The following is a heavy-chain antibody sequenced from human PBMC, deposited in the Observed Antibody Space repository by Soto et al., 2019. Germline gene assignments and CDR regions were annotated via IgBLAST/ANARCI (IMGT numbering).Heavy chain of an antibody. J-gene: IGHJ2*01. Sequence: EVQLVESGGGVVRPGGSLRLSCAASRFTFDDYGMSWVRQAPGKGLEWVSGINWNGGSTTYADSVKGRFTISRDNAKNSLYLQMNSLRVEDTAFYYCARNHGSTDLDWYFDLWGRGTLVTVSS. D-gene: IGHD4-17*01. CDR1: RFTFDDYG. V-gene: IGHV3-20*04. CDR3: ARNHGSTDLDWYFDL. CDR2: INWNGGST.